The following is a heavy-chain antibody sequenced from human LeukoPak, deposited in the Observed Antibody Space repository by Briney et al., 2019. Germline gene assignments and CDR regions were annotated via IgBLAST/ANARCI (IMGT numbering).Heavy chain of an antibody. Sequence: GGSLRLSCAASGFIFSSYAMSWVRQAPGKGLEWFSVISGSGGSTSYADSVKGRFTISRDNSKNTLYLQLNTLRAEDTAVYYCAKGYSSRWYLPFDYWGQGTLVTVSS. CDR1: GFIFSSYA. J-gene: IGHJ4*02. D-gene: IGHD6-13*01. CDR3: AKGYSSRWYLPFDY. V-gene: IGHV3-23*01. CDR2: ISGSGGST.